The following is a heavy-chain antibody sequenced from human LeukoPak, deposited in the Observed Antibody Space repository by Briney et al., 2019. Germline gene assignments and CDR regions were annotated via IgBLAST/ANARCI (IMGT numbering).Heavy chain of an antibody. J-gene: IGHJ4*02. CDR2: INHSGST. CDR3: ARFSIAQGTMVRGVIFDY. D-gene: IGHD3-10*01. Sequence: SETLSLTCAVYGGSFSGYYWSWIRQPPGKGLEWIGEINHSGSTNYNPSLKSRVTISVDTSKNQFSLKLSSVTAADTAVYYCARFSIAQGTMVRGVIFDYWGQGTLVTVSS. CDR1: GGSFSGYY. V-gene: IGHV4-34*01.